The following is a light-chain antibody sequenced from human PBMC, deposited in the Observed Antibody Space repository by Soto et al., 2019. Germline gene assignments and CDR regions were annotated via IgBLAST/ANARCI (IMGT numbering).Light chain of an antibody. CDR2: DVS. CDR1: QSVSNS. V-gene: IGKV3-11*01. Sequence: EIVLTQSPATLSLSPGERVILSCRASQSVSNSLAWYQQKPGQPPRLLIYDVSNRATGIPARFSGSGSGTDFTLTITSLEPEDFAVYFCHQRYNWPRGTFGQGTRLEIK. CDR3: HQRYNWPRGT. J-gene: IGKJ5*01.